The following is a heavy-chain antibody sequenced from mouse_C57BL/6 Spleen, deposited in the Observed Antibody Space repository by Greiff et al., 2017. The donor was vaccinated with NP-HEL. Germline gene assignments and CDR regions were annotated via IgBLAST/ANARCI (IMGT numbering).Heavy chain of an antibody. V-gene: IGHV1-63*01. D-gene: IGHD1-1*01. CDR1: GYTFTNYW. CDR3: AREDGSSYGWFAY. CDR2: IYPGGGYT. J-gene: IGHJ3*01. Sequence: VQLQQSGAELVRPGTSVKMSCKASGYTFTNYWIGWAKQRPGHGLEWIGDIYPGGGYTNYNEKFKGKATLTADKSSSTAYMQFSSLTAEDSAIYYCAREDGSSYGWFAYWGQGTLVTVSA.